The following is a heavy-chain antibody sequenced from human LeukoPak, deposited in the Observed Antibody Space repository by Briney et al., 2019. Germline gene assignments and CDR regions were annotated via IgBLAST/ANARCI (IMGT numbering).Heavy chain of an antibody. CDR2: MNPNSGNT. V-gene: IGHV1-8*01. D-gene: IGHD4-17*01. J-gene: IGHJ4*02. CDR1: VYTFSSDD. CDR3: ARSPTGLRKRNDF. Sequence: ASFMLSCKTSVYTFSSDDIILVLNLTEQGLQWMRWMNPNSGNTGYAQKFQGRVTMTRNTSISTAYMELSSLRSEDTAIYYCARSPTGLRKRNDFWGQGTLVTVSS.